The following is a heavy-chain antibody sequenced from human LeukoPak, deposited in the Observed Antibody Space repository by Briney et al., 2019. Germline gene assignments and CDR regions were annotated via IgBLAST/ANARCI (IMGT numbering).Heavy chain of an antibody. CDR2: IYTSGST. CDR3: ARASIAAADTVWFDP. V-gene: IGHV4-4*07. Sequence: PSETLSLTCTVSGGSISIYYWSWIRQPAGKGLEWIGRIYTSGSTNYNPSLKSRVTISVDKSKNQFSLKLSSVTAADTAVYYCARASIAAADTVWFDPWGQGTLVTVSS. D-gene: IGHD6-13*01. J-gene: IGHJ5*02. CDR1: GGSISIYY.